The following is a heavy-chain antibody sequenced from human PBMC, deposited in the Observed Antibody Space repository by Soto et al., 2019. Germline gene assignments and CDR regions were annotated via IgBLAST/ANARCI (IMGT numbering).Heavy chain of an antibody. CDR2: IWYDGSNK. CDR1: GFTFSRYG. D-gene: IGHD4-17*01. Sequence: GGSLSLSCEASGFTFSRYGMHWVRQAPGKGLEWAVVIWYDGSNKYYADSVKGRFTMSRDNSKNTLYLQMNSLRAEDTAVYYCARDPMTTVSSYFDYWGQGTLVTVSS. J-gene: IGHJ4*02. CDR3: ARDPMTTVSSYFDY. V-gene: IGHV3-33*01.